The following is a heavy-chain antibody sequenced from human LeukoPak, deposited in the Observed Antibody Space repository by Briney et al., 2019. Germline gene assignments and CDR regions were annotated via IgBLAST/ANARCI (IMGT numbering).Heavy chain of an antibody. Sequence: GASVKVSCKASGYTFTGYYMHWVRQAPGQGLEWMGWINPNTGGTNYAQKFQGRVTMTRDTSISTAYMELSRLRSDDTAVYYCARDEGIVGELDYWGQGTLVTVSS. CDR3: ARDEGIVGELDY. CDR2: INPNTGGT. J-gene: IGHJ4*02. V-gene: IGHV1-2*02. CDR1: GYTFTGYY. D-gene: IGHD1-26*01.